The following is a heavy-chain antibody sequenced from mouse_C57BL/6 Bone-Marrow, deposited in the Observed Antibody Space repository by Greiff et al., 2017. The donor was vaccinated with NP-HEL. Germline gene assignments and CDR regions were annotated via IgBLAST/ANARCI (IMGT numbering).Heavy chain of an antibody. CDR2: INSDGGST. CDR1: EYAFPSHD. D-gene: IGHD1-1*01. J-gene: IGHJ4*01. Sequence: DVMLVESGGGLVQPGESLKLSCESNEYAFPSHDMSWVRKTPEKRLELVAAINSDGGSTYYPDTMERRFTISRDNTTKTLYLQMSSLRSEDTALYYCAGLITTVVAIHAMDYWGQGTSVTVSS. CDR3: AGLITTVVAIHAMDY. V-gene: IGHV5-2*01.